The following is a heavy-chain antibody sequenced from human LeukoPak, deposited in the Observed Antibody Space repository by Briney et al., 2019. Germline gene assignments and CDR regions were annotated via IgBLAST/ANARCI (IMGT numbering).Heavy chain of an antibody. CDR3: AKGPRSWKGVSYYFDY. J-gene: IGHJ4*02. D-gene: IGHD3-16*02. Sequence: GGSLRLSCAASGFTSSSYAMSWVRQAPGKGLEWVSAISGSGGSTYYADSVKGRFTISRDNSKNTLYLQMNSLRAEDTAVYYCAKGPRSWKGVSYYFDYWGQGTLVTVSS. CDR2: ISGSGGST. V-gene: IGHV3-23*01. CDR1: GFTSSSYA.